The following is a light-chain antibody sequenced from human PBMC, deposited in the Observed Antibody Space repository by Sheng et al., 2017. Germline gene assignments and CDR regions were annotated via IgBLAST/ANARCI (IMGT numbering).Light chain of an antibody. CDR1: QSIGSVY. CDR2: ATS. CDR3: HQLATSPQIT. V-gene: IGKV3-20*01. Sequence: PGERATLSCRASQSIGSVYLAWYQHKPGQAPRLLIYATSTRATGIPDRFSGGGSGADFTLTISRLEPEDFAVYYCHQLATSPQITFGQGTRLEIK. J-gene: IGKJ5*01.